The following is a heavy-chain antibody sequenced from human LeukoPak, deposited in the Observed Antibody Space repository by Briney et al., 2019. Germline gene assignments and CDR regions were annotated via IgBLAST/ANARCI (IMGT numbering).Heavy chain of an antibody. CDR3: AKGEYSSSPFDP. J-gene: IGHJ5*02. CDR2: IRSKAYGGTT. CDR1: GFTFGDFA. V-gene: IGHV3-49*04. Sequence: GRSLRLSCAASGFTFGDFAMSWVRQAPGKGLEWVGFIRSKAYGGTTEYAASVKGRFTISRDNSKNTLYLQMNSLRAEDTAVYYCAKGEYSSSPFDPWGQGTLVTVSS. D-gene: IGHD6-6*01.